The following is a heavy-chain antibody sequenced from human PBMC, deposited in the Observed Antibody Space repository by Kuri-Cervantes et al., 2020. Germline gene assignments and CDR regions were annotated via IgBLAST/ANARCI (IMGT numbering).Heavy chain of an antibody. Sequence: GGSLRLSCAASRFTFSSYAMHWVRQAPGKGLEWVAVISNDGSNEYYADSVRGRFTISRDNSKNTLYLQMNSLRAEDTAVYYCARLVGLGHYDFWSLRAYAFDIWGQGTMVTVSS. CDR1: RFTFSSYA. CDR3: ARLVGLGHYDFWSLRAYAFDI. D-gene: IGHD3-3*01. J-gene: IGHJ3*02. V-gene: IGHV3-30-3*01. CDR2: ISNDGSNE.